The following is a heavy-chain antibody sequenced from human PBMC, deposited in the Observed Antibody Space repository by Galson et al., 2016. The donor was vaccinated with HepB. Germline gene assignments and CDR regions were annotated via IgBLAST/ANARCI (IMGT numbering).Heavy chain of an antibody. Sequence: ETLSLTCTVSGGSVSSGSYYWSWIRQPPGKGLEWIGYLSFNGRTSYNPSLKSRVTILVDTSKNQFSLRLSSVTAADTAVYYCARATDYDFWSDSPEYWGQGILVTVSS. D-gene: IGHD3-3*01. CDR2: LSFNGRT. J-gene: IGHJ4*02. CDR1: GGSVSSGSYY. V-gene: IGHV4-61*01. CDR3: ARATDYDFWSDSPEY.